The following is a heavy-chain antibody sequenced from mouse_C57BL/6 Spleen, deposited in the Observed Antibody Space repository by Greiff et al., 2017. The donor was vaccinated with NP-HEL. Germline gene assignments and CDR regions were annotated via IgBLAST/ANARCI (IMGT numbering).Heavy chain of an antibody. V-gene: IGHV1-53*01. J-gene: IGHJ3*01. CDR1: GYTFTSYW. CDR2: INPSNGGT. Sequence: QVHVKQPGTELVKPGASVKLSCKASGYTFTSYWMHWVKQRPGQGLEWIGNINPSNGGTNYNEKFKSKATLTVDKSSSTAYMQLSSLTSEDSAVYYCARSANWAWFAYWGQGTLVTVSA. D-gene: IGHD4-1*01. CDR3: ARSANWAWFAY.